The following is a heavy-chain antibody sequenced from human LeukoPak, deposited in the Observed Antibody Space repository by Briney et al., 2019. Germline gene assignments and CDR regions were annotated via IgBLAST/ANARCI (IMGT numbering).Heavy chain of an antibody. D-gene: IGHD3-10*01. CDR1: GFTFDDSA. CDR2: ISWNSGSI. Sequence: PGGSLRLSCAASGFTFDDSAMHWVRHAPGKGLEWVSGISWNSGSIGYADSVKGRFTISRDNAKNSLYLQMDSLGHDDTAVYYCARNRAFGTFDAFDMWGQGTMVTVSS. J-gene: IGHJ3*02. CDR3: ARNRAFGTFDAFDM. V-gene: IGHV3-9*01.